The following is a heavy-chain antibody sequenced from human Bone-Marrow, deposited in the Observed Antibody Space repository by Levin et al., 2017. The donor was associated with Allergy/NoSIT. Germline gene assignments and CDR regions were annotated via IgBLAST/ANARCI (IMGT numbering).Heavy chain of an antibody. Sequence: PGGSLRLSCKGSGYSFTSSWIGWVRQMPGKGLEWMGIIYPRDSDTRYSPSFQGQATISVDKSNSTAYLQWSSLKASDTAIYYCTRRAPNSFGTTGNWFDPWGQGTLVTVSS. V-gene: IGHV5-51*01. J-gene: IGHJ5*02. D-gene: IGHD1-7*01. CDR2: IYPRDSDT. CDR1: GYSFTSSW. CDR3: TRRAPNSFGTTGNWFDP.